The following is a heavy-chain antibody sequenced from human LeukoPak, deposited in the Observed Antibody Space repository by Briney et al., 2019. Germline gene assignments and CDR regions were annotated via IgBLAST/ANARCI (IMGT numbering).Heavy chain of an antibody. CDR2: ISSSSGII. Sequence: GGSLRLSCAASGFTFSTYNMSWVRQALGKGLEWVSYISSSSGIIYYADSVKGRFTISRDNSKNALYLQMNSLSAEDTALYYCAKAAYGDYVNWFDPWGQGTLVTVSS. J-gene: IGHJ5*02. V-gene: IGHV3-48*01. CDR3: AKAAYGDYVNWFDP. D-gene: IGHD4-17*01. CDR1: GFTFSTYN.